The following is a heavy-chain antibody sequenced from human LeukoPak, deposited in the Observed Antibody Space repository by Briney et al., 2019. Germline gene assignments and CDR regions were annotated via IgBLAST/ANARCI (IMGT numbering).Heavy chain of an antibody. V-gene: IGHV3-11*04. CDR1: GFTFSDYY. Sequence: PGGSLRLSCAASGFTFSDYYMNWVRQAPGKGLEWVSYISSSGSTIYYADSVKGRFTISRDNAKNSLYLQMNSLRAEDTAVYYCARDGYYYDSSGYYYYYYMDVWGKGTTVTVSS. CDR3: ARDGYYYDSSGYYYYYYMDV. J-gene: IGHJ6*03. CDR2: ISSSGSTI. D-gene: IGHD3-22*01.